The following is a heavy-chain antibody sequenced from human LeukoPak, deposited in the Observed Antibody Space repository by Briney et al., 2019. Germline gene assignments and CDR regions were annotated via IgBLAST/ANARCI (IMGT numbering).Heavy chain of an antibody. CDR3: ASSYPSPVWESSSGYSI. J-gene: IGHJ3*02. D-gene: IGHD3-22*01. V-gene: IGHV4-59*01. Sequence: SETLSLTCTGSGGSISRYFWGWIRQPPGKGLEWSGYIYYCGSTNYNPSLKRRVTISVDPSKHQFSLKLSSVPAADTAVYYCASSYPSPVWESSSGYSIWGQGTMVTVSS. CDR2: IYYCGST. CDR1: GGSISRYF.